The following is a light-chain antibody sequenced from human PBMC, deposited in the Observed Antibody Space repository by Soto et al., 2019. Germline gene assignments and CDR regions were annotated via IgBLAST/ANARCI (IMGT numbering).Light chain of an antibody. CDR1: QSVLYSSNSKNY. Sequence: DIVMTQSPDSLAVSLGERATINCKSSQSVLYSSNSKNYLAWYQQKPGQPPKLLIYWASTRESGVPDRFSGSGSGTDFPLTISSLQAEDVAVYYCQQYYTNALTFGGGTKVGVK. J-gene: IGKJ4*01. V-gene: IGKV4-1*01. CDR3: QQYYTNALT. CDR2: WAS.